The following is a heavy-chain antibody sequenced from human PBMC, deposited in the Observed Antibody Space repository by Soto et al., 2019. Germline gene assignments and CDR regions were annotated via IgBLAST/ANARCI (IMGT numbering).Heavy chain of an antibody. D-gene: IGHD1-26*01. J-gene: IGHJ4*02. CDR2: INPNSGGT. CDR3: AGTGGISS. Sequence: QVQLVQSGPEVKKPGASVKVSCKASGYTFTDYYMQWVRQAPGQGLEWMGWINPNSGGTNSAPKVQGRVSMTRDTSISTAYLELSSLRSDDTAVYYCAGTGGISSWGQGTLVIVSS. CDR1: GYTFTDYY. V-gene: IGHV1-2*02.